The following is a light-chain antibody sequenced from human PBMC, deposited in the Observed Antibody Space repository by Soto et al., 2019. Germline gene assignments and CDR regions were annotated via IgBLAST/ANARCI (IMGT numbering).Light chain of an antibody. Sequence: QSVLTQPASVSGTPGLSITISCTGTSSDVGSYNYVSWYQQHPGKAPKLLIYEVSNRPSGVSSRFSGSKSGNTASLTISGLQAEDEADYYCCSFTSSSTVVFGGGTKLTVL. CDR1: SSDVGSYNY. CDR2: EVS. V-gene: IGLV2-14*01. J-gene: IGLJ3*02. CDR3: CSFTSSSTVV.